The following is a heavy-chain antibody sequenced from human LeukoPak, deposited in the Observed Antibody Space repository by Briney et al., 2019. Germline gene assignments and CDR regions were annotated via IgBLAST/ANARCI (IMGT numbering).Heavy chain of an antibody. V-gene: IGHV3-30*02. J-gene: IGHJ4*02. CDR3: AKDLGRGINTPSGNY. D-gene: IGHD1-1*01. CDR1: GFTFSSYG. CDR2: IRYDGSNK. Sequence: GGSLRLSCAASGFTFSSYGMHWVRQAPGKGLEWVAFIRYDGSNKYYADSVKGRFTISRDNSKNTLYLQMNSLRAEDTAVYYCAKDLGRGINTPSGNYWGQGTLVTVSS.